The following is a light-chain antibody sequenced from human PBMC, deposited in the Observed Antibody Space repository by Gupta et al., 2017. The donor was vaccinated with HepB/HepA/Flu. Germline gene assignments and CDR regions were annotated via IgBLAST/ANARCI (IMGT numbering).Light chain of an antibody. J-gene: IGKJ1*01. CDR2: AAS. CDR3: QQLDSYPRT. CDR1: QGISSY. Sequence: QLTKSPSFLSASVGDRVTITCRASQGISSYLAWYQQRAGKAPRLLIYAASTLQSGVPSRFSGSGSGTEFTLTISSLQPEDFATYYCQQLDSYPRTFGQGTKVEIK. V-gene: IGKV1-9*01.